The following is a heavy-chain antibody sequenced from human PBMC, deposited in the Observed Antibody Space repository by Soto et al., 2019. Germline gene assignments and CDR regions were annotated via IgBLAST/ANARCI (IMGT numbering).Heavy chain of an antibody. CDR1: GFTFSSYA. CDR2: ISGSGGST. CDR3: ANLITMVRGVPFDY. D-gene: IGHD3-10*01. V-gene: IGHV3-23*01. J-gene: IGHJ4*02. Sequence: GGSLRLSCAASGFTFSSYATSWVRQAPGKGLEWVSAISGSGGSTYYADSVKGRFTISRDNSKNTLYLQMNSLRAEDTAVYYCANLITMVRGVPFDYWGQGTLVTVSS.